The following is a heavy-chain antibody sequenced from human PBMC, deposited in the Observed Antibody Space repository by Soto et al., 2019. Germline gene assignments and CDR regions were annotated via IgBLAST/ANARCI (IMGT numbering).Heavy chain of an antibody. J-gene: IGHJ4*02. V-gene: IGHV3-30*18. CDR1: GFTFSSYG. CDR2: ISYDGSNK. Sequence: QVQLVESGGGVVQPGRSLRLSCAASGFTFSSYGMHWVRQAPGKGLEWVAVISYDGSNKYYADSVKGRFTISRDNSKNTLYLHMNSLRAEDTAVYYCAKDRDGYNPIDYWGQGTLVTVSS. D-gene: IGHD5-12*01. CDR3: AKDRDGYNPIDY.